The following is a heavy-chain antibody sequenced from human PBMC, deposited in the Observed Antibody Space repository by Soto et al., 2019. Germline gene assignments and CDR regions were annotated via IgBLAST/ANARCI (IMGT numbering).Heavy chain of an antibody. CDR1: GFIFDNYA. V-gene: IGHV3-23*01. Sequence: LRLSCAASGFIFDNYAMAWVRQAPGKGLEWVSGISGSGGSTYYADSVRGRFIISRDHSSNTLYLQMHSLRVEDTAVYYCAKGQNSYGYGDDHFDHWGQGTLVTVSS. CDR3: AKGQNSYGYGDDHFDH. CDR2: ISGSGGST. D-gene: IGHD5-18*01. J-gene: IGHJ4*02.